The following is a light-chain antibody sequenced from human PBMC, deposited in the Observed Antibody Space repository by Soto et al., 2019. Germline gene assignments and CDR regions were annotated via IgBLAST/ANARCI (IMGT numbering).Light chain of an antibody. J-gene: IGLJ1*01. CDR2: EVS. CDR3: SSYTSSSTLDV. CDR1: SSDVGGYKY. V-gene: IGLV2-14*01. Sequence: SVLTQPASVSGYPGQSITISCTGTSSDVGGYKYVSWYQQHPGKAPKLMIYEVSNRPSGVSNRFSGSKSGNTASLTISGLQAEDEADYYCSSYTSSSTLDVFGSGTKVTV.